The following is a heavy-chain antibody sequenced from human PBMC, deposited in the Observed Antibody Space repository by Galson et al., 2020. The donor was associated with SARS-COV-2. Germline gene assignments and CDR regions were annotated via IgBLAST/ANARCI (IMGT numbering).Heavy chain of an antibody. J-gene: IGHJ6*02. V-gene: IGHV4-39*07. CDR1: GDSITSSNSF. CDR2: VYYSGST. D-gene: IGHD3-3*01. CDR3: VRDGDALRFLEWSDNLVHNYYYGLDV. Sequence: SETLSLTYTVSGDSITSSNSFWGWIRQSPGEGLEWIGSVYYSGSTYYNPSLKSRVTISVDTSKNQFSLKVRSVTAADTAVYYCVRDGDALRFLEWSDNLVHNYYYGLDVWGQGTTVTISS.